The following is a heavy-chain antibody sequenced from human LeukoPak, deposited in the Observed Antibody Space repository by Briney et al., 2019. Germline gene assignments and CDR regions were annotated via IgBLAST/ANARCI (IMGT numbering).Heavy chain of an antibody. CDR2: IYYSGST. D-gene: IGHD4-17*01. CDR3: ARQTTVTTLFLGWFDP. V-gene: IGHV4-39*01. CDR1: GGSFSSYY. J-gene: IGHJ5*02. Sequence: SETLSLTCAVYGGSFSSYYWGWIRQPPGKGLEWIGSIYYSGSTYYNPSLKSRVTISVDTSKNQFSLKLSSVTAADTAVYYCARQTTVTTLFLGWFDPWGQGTLVTVSS.